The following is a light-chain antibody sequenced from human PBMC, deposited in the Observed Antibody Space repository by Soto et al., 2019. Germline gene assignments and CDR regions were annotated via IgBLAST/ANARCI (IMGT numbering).Light chain of an antibody. CDR3: SSYTSSSTRV. CDR1: SSDVGGYYS. CDR2: DVS. J-gene: IGLJ2*01. V-gene: IGLV2-14*01. Sequence: QYALTQPASVSGSPGQSIAISCTGTSSDVGGYYSVSWYQQHPGKAPKLVIYDVSNRPSGVSNRFSGSKSGNTASLTISGLQAEDEADYYCSSYTSSSTRVFGGGTKLTVL.